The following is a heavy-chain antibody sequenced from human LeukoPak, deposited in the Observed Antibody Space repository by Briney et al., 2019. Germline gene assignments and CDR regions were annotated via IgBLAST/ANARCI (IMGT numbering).Heavy chain of an antibody. CDR3: AKSTSDY. CDR1: GFTFKNYW. V-gene: IGHV3-7*01. CDR2: IMQDGSEK. Sequence: GGSLRLSCVASGFTFKNYWKSWVRQTPGKGLEWVANIMQDGSEKYYVDSVKGRFTISRDNSKNTLYLQMNSLRAEDTAVYYCAKSTSDYWGQGTLVTVSS. J-gene: IGHJ4*02.